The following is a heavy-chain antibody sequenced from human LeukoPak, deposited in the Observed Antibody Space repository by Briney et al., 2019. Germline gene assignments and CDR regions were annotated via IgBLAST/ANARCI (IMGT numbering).Heavy chain of an antibody. J-gene: IGHJ4*02. CDR1: GFIFSSYA. V-gene: IGHV3-23*01. CDR3: AKGSRYSSSWTFDS. D-gene: IGHD6-13*01. CDR2: ISGSAGST. Sequence: GGSLRLSCEASGFIFSSYAMSWVRQAPDKGQEWVSTISGSAGSTFYPDSVKGRFTISRDNSKNTLYLQMNSLRAEDTAVYFCAKGSRYSSSWTFDSWGQGTLVTVS.